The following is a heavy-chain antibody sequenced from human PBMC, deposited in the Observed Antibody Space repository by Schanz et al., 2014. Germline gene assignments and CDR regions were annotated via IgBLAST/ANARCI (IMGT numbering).Heavy chain of an antibody. V-gene: IGHV3-23*01. Sequence: EEQLLQSGGGLVQPGGSLRLSCAASGFTFGSYAMSWVRQAPGKGLEWVSALSGSGGSTYYADSVKGRFTISRDNAKNSLYLQMNSLRAEDTAVYYCAREQIMAAAGLVDYWGHGTLVTVSS. CDR3: AREQIMAAAGLVDY. CDR1: GFTFGSYA. CDR2: LSGSGGST. D-gene: IGHD6-13*01. J-gene: IGHJ4*01.